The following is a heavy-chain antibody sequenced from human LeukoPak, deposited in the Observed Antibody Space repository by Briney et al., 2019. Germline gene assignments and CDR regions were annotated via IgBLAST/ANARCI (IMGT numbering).Heavy chain of an antibody. CDR3: AKGKGNYYDRSGYYVLDY. D-gene: IGHD3-22*01. J-gene: IGHJ4*02. Sequence: GESLKISCKGSGYSFTSYWIGWVRQMPGKGLEWMGIIYPGDSDTRYSPSFQGQVTISADKSISTAYLQWSSLKASDTAMYYCAKGKGNYYDRSGYYVLDYWGQGTLVTVSS. CDR2: IYPGDSDT. V-gene: IGHV5-51*01. CDR1: GYSFTSYW.